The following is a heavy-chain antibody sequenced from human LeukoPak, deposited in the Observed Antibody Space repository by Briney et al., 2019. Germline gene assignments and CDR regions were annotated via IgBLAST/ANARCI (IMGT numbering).Heavy chain of an antibody. Sequence: SETLSLTCTVSGGSISSSSYYWGWIRQPPGKGLEWIGSTYYSGSTYYNPSLKSRVTISVDTSKNQFSLKLNSVTAADTAVYYCASPVLRYFDWLFQDAFDIWGQGTMVTVSS. V-gene: IGHV4-39*01. D-gene: IGHD3-9*01. CDR1: GGSISSSSYY. J-gene: IGHJ3*02. CDR2: TYYSGST. CDR3: ASPVLRYFDWLFQDAFDI.